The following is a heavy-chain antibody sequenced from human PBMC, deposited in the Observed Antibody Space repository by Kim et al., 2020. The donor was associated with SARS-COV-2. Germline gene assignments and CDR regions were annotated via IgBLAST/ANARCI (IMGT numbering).Heavy chain of an antibody. CDR2: INQDGSEK. J-gene: IGHJ3*02. V-gene: IGHV3-7*03. Sequence: GGSLRLSCAASRFTFSNYWMTWVRQAPGKGLEWVANINQDGSEKFYVDSVKGRFTISRDNAEKPLYLQMSSLRAEDTAVYYCARYYDGSGNNDAFDMWG. CDR1: RFTFSNYW. D-gene: IGHD3-22*01. CDR3: ARYYDGSGNNDAFDM.